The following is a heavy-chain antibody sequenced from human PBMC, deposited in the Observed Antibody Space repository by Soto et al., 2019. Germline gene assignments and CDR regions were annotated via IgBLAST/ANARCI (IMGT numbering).Heavy chain of an antibody. CDR3: ARXKVVPAAPYYYYYGMDV. Sequence: GGALKISCKGSGYSFSPYWIGWVRQMPGKGLEWMGILYPDDSDTRYSPSFQGQVTISADTSISTAYLQWSSLKASDTAMYYCARXKVVPAAPYYYYYGMDVWGQGTTVTVSS. D-gene: IGHD2-2*01. CDR2: LYPDDSDT. V-gene: IGHV5-51*01. CDR1: GYSFSPYW. J-gene: IGHJ6*02.